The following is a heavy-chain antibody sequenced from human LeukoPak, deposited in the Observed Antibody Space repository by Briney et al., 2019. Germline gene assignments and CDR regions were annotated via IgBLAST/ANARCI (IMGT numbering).Heavy chain of an antibody. Sequence: SVKLSRKASGYTFTAYYMHWVRQAPGQGLEWMGWIKIDSSGREYSWDYRVRVTLTRDTSISTAYMELTRLTSDDTAVYYCLGSNWAAGPAFDSWRQATHVTVPS. CDR1: GYTFTAYY. CDR3: LGSNWAAGPAFDS. CDR2: IKIDSSGR. D-gene: IGHD1-26*01. V-gene: IGHV1-2*02. J-gene: IGHJ4*02.